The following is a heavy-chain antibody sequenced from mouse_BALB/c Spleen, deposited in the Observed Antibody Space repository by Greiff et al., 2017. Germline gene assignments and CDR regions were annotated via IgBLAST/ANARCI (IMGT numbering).Heavy chain of an antibody. D-gene: IGHD1-3*01. CDR1: GFTFTDYY. Sequence: DVKLVESGGGLVQPGGSLRLSCATSGFTFTDYYMSWVRQPPGKALEWLGFIRNKANGYTTEYSASVKGRFTISRDNSQSILYLQMNTLRAEDSATYYCESAADNFYAMDYWGQGTSVTVSS. CDR3: ESAADNFYAMDY. J-gene: IGHJ4*01. V-gene: IGHV7-3*02. CDR2: IRNKANGYTT.